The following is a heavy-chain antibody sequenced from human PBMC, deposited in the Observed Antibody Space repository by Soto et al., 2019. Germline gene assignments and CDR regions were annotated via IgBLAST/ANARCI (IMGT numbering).Heavy chain of an antibody. Sequence: APVKGSCKASGYTFTIYGINWVRQAPGQGLEWMGWISPDNGNTNYAQKLQGRVTMTTDTSTSTAYMELRSLRSDDTAVYYCARALGYSGYAGMDVWGQGTTVTVSS. CDR3: ARALGYSGYAGMDV. V-gene: IGHV1-18*01. CDR2: ISPDNGNT. CDR1: GYTFTIYG. J-gene: IGHJ6*02. D-gene: IGHD5-12*01.